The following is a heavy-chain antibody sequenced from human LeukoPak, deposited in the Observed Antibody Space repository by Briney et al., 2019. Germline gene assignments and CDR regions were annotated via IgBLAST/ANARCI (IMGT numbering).Heavy chain of an antibody. CDR2: INHSGST. D-gene: IGHD4-17*01. V-gene: IGHV4-34*01. J-gene: IGHJ4*02. CDR3: ARGWPAALGDYVLDYFDY. CDR1: GGSFSGYY. Sequence: SETLSLTCAVYGGSFSGYYWSWIRQPPGKGLEWIGEINHSGSTNYNPSLKSRVTISVDTSKNQFSLKVSSVTAADTAVFYCARGWPAALGDYVLDYFDYWGQGTLVTVSS.